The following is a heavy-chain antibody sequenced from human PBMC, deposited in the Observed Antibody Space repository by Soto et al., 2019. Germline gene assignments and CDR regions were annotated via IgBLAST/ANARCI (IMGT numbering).Heavy chain of an antibody. CDR2: ITYDSAYI. D-gene: IGHD2-21*02. Sequence: EVQLVESGGGLVKPGGSLRLSCAVSGFTCSAYTMNWVRQAPGKGLEWVSSITYDSAYIYYADSVKSRFTISRDNANNSLYLQMNSLRAEDTAVYYCARQLGSACYDYWGQGILVTVSS. V-gene: IGHV3-21*01. CDR1: GFTCSAYT. CDR3: ARQLGSACYDY. J-gene: IGHJ4*02.